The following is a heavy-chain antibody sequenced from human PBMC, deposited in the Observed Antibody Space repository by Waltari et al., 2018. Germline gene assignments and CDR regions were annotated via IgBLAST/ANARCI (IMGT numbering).Heavy chain of an antibody. J-gene: IGHJ6*02. D-gene: IGHD5-12*01. CDR3: ARGGSGYAGRETGRASYGMDV. CDR2: INHGGST. CDR1: GGSFRCYY. Sequence: QVQLQQWGAGLLKPSETLSLTCAVYGGSFRCYYWSWIRQPPGTGREWIGEINHGGSTNYNPSLKSRVTISVDTSKNQFSLKLSSVTAADTAVYYCARGGSGYAGRETGRASYGMDVWGQGTTVTVSS. V-gene: IGHV4-34*01.